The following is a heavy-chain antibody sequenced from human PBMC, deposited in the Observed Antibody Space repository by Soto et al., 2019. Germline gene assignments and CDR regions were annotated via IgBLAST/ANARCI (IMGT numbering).Heavy chain of an antibody. CDR3: VAGSPFEY. D-gene: IGHD2-21*01. V-gene: IGHV3-15*05. Sequence: EVQLEESGGGWAKPGGSIRLSCAASGFIFRDAWISWVRQAPGKGLEWIGRVKSKSEGGTTDYAALVKGRFTVSRDDSRNTVSLQMDSLKMEDTAVYFCVAGSPFEYWGQGTLVTVSS. CDR1: GFIFRDAW. CDR2: VKSKSEGGTT. J-gene: IGHJ4*02.